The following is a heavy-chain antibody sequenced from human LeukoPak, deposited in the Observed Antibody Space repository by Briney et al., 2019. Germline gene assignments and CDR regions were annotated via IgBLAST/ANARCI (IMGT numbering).Heavy chain of an antibody. V-gene: IGHV1-18*01. Sequence: EASVKVSCKASGYTFTSYGISWVRQAPGQGLEWMGWISDYHGNTNYAQKLQGRVTMTTDTSTSTAYMELRSLRSDDTAVYYCARDLYRDSLPVSWFDPWGQGTLVTVSS. J-gene: IGHJ5*02. CDR2: ISDYHGNT. D-gene: IGHD4-11*01. CDR1: GYTFTSYG. CDR3: ARDLYRDSLPVSWFDP.